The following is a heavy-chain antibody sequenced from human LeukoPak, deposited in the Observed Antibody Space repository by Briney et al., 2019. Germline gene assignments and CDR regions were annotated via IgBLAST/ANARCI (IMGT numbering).Heavy chain of an antibody. V-gene: IGHV3-48*04. CDR2: ISSSSSTI. CDR3: ARGLSSMAARTGAFDI. D-gene: IGHD6-6*01. CDR1: GFTFSSYS. J-gene: IGHJ3*02. Sequence: PGGSLRLSCAASGFTFSSYSMNWVRQAPGKGLGWVSYISSSSSTIYYADSVKGRFTISRDNAKNSLFLQMNSLRAEDTAVYYCARGLSSMAARTGAFDIWGQGTMVTVSS.